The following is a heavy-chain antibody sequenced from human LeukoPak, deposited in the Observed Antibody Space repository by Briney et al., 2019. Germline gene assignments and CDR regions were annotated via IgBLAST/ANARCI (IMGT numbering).Heavy chain of an antibody. CDR2: ISYDGSNK. D-gene: IGHD6-13*01. V-gene: IGHV3-30*04. Sequence: GGSLRLSCAASGFTFSSYAMHWVRQAPGKGLEWVAVISYDGSNKYYADSVKGRFTISRDNSKNTLYLQMNSLRAEDTAVYYCAREGGSSSWYIKYYFDYWGQGTLVTVSS. CDR3: AREGGSSSWYIKYYFDY. CDR1: GFTFSSYA. J-gene: IGHJ4*02.